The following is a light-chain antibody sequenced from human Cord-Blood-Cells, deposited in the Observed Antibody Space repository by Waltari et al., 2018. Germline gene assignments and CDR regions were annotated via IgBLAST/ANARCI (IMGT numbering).Light chain of an antibody. Sequence: QSALTQPASVSGSPGQSITISCTGTSSDVGGYNYVSWYQQHPGKAPNLLLYDVSKRPSGVSNRFSGSKSGNTASLTISGLQAEDEADYYCSSYTSSSTYVFGTGTKVTVL. CDR2: DVS. J-gene: IGLJ1*01. CDR1: SSDVGGYNY. V-gene: IGLV2-14*01. CDR3: SSYTSSSTYV.